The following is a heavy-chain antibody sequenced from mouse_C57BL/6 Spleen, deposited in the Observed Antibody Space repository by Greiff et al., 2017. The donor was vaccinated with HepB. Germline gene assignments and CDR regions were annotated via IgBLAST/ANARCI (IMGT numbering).Heavy chain of an antibody. V-gene: IGHV2-6*03. CDR3: ARVGGDAMDY. CDR2: IWSDGST. J-gene: IGHJ4*01. CDR1: GFSLTSYG. Sequence: VKLMESGPGLVAPSQSLSITCTVSGFSLTSYGVHWVRQPPGKGLEWLVVIWSDGSTTYNSALKSRLSISKDNSKRQVFLKMNSLQTDDKAMYYWARVGGDAMDYCGQGTSVTVAS.